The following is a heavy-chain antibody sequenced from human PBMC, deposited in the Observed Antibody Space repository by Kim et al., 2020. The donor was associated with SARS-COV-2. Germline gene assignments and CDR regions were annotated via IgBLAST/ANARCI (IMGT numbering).Heavy chain of an antibody. Sequence: SETLSLTCAVYGGSSSGDYWTWIRQPPGKVLEWIGEINHSGSTTYNPSLQSRVTISLDTSKNQFSLRLNSMTAADTAVYYCARGNIQTVFAMDVWGQGTTVTVSS. V-gene: IGHV4-34*01. J-gene: IGHJ6*02. CDR3: ARGNIQTVFAMDV. CDR1: GGSSSGDY. CDR2: INHSGST. D-gene: IGHD3-10*02.